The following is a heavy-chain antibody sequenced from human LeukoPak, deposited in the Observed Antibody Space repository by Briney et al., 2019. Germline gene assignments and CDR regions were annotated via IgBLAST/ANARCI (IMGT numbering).Heavy chain of an antibody. CDR3: AKAPQLWIDY. D-gene: IGHD5-18*01. CDR1: GSTFSSYG. J-gene: IGHJ4*02. V-gene: IGHV3-30*02. CDR2: IRYDGSNK. Sequence: SGGSLRLSCAASGSTFSSYGMHWVRQAPGKGLEWVAFIRYDGSNKYYVDSVKGRFTISRDNSKNTLYLQMNSLRAEDTAVYYCAKAPQLWIDYWGQGTLVTVSS.